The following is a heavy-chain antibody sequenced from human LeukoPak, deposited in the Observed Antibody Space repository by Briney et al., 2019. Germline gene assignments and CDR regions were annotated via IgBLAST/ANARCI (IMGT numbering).Heavy chain of an antibody. J-gene: IGHJ4*02. CDR2: IYTSGST. CDR3: ARDPSGWWRYYFDY. V-gene: IGHV4-61*02. D-gene: IGHD6-19*01. CDR1: GGSISSGSYY. Sequence: PSETLSLTCTVSGGSISSGSYYWSWIRQPAGKGLEWIGRIYTSGSTNYNPSLKSRVTISVDTSKNQFSLKLSSVTAADTAVYYCARDPSGWWRYYFDYWGQGTLVTVSS.